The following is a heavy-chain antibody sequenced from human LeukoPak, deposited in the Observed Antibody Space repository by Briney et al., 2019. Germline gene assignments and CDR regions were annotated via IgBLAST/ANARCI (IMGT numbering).Heavy chain of an antibody. Sequence: GGSLRLSCAASGFTFSSYGMHWVRQAPGKGLEWVAFIRYDGSNKYYTDSVKGRFTISRDDSKNTLYLQMNSLRAEDTAVYYCAKDLRYSSGRGGFDYWGQGTLVTVSS. CDR2: IRYDGSNK. CDR3: AKDLRYSSGRGGFDY. J-gene: IGHJ4*02. CDR1: GFTFSSYG. D-gene: IGHD6-19*01. V-gene: IGHV3-30*02.